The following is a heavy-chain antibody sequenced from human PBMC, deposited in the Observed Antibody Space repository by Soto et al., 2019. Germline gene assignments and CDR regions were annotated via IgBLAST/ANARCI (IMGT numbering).Heavy chain of an antibody. CDR2: IYWDDDK. CDR1: GLSLSTSGVG. D-gene: IGHD3-16*01. Sequence: QITLKESGPTLVKPTQTLTLTCTLSGLSLSTSGVGVGWIRQPPGKALEWLAFIYWDDDKRYSPSLKSRLTTTKDTSKNQVALTMTNMDPVDPATYYCAPRPGYVGGGYFDYWGQGTLVTVSS. V-gene: IGHV2-5*02. CDR3: APRPGYVGGGYFDY. J-gene: IGHJ4*02.